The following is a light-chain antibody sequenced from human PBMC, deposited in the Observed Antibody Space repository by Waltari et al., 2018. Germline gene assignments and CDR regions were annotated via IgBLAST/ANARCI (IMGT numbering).Light chain of an antibody. J-gene: IGLJ1*01. Sequence: QSALTQPRSVSGSPGQSVTISCTGTSSDVGGYNYVSWYQQHPGKAPKPMIFEVSERPSGVPDRFSASKSGNPASLTIAGLQTEDEADYYCCSFAGSPYVFGPGTKVTVL. CDR1: SSDVGGYNY. CDR2: EVS. V-gene: IGLV2-11*01. CDR3: CSFAGSPYV.